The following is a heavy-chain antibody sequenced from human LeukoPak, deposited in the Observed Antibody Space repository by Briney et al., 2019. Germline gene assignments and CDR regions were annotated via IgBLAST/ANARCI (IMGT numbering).Heavy chain of an antibody. Sequence: GGSPRLSCAASGFTFGSYAMSWVRQAPGKGLEWVSSISSSSSYIYYADSVKGRFTISRDNAKNSLYLQMNSLRAEDTAVYYCAREGIKYQLLLDYWGQGTLVTVSS. J-gene: IGHJ4*02. CDR2: ISSSSSYI. D-gene: IGHD2-2*01. V-gene: IGHV3-21*01. CDR3: AREGIKYQLLLDY. CDR1: GFTFGSYA.